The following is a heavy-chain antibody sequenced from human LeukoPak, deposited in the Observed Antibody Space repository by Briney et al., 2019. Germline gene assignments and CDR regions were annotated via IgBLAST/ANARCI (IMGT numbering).Heavy chain of an antibody. CDR1: GFMFSSYG. CDR2: ISSSSSTK. CDR3: ARDPDF. V-gene: IGHV3-48*01. Sequence: GGSLRLACAASGFMFSSYGMNWVRQAPGKGLEWVSYISSSSSTKYYADSVKGRFIISKDNAKNSLYLQMNSLRAEDTAVYYCARDPDFWGQGALVTVSS. J-gene: IGHJ4*02.